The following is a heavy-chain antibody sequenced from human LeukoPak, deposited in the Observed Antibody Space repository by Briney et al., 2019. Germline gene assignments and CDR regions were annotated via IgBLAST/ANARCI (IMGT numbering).Heavy chain of an antibody. J-gene: IGHJ4*02. D-gene: IGHD3-3*01. V-gene: IGHV3-11*06. CDR2: ISSSSSYI. Sequence: KPGGSLRLSCAASGFTFSDYYMSWVRQAPGKGLEWVSSISSSSSYIYYADSVKGRFTISRDNAKNSLYLQMNSLRAEDTAVYYCARAQKVLRFLEWGYYFDYWGQGTLVTVSS. CDR3: ARAQKVLRFLEWGYYFDY. CDR1: GFTFSDYY.